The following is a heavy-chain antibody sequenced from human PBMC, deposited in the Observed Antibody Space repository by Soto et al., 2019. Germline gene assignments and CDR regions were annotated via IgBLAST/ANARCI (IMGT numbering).Heavy chain of an antibody. Sequence: EVQLVESGGGLAQPGGSLRLSCAASGFTFSTHSMSWVRQTPGRGLEWVSYISSSGGAVDYADSVKGRFTISRDNGKNSLYLQMNSLRDEYKAVYYCVRGGRSWYQGGLNWFDPWGQGTLVTVSS. J-gene: IGHJ5*02. CDR1: GFTFSTHS. V-gene: IGHV3-48*02. D-gene: IGHD6-13*01. CDR2: ISSSGGAV. CDR3: VRGGRSWYQGGLNWFDP.